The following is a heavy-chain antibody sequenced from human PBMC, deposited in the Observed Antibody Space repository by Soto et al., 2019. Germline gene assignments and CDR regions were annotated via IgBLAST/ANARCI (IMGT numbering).Heavy chain of an antibody. Sequence: SETLSLTCAASGGSISSSNWWSWVREPPGKGLEWIGEIYHSGSTNYNPSLKSRVTISVDKSKNQFSLKLSSVTTAETAVYYCAGFQSRRGSYDIECWGEIAQVTVS. CDR2: IYHSGST. J-gene: IGHJ4*02. V-gene: IGHV4-4*02. CDR1: GGSISSSNW. CDR3: AGFQSRRGSYDIEC. D-gene: IGHD1-1*01.